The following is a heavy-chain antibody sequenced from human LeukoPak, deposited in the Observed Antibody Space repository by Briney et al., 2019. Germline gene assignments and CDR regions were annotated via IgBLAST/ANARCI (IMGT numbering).Heavy chain of an antibody. D-gene: IGHD5-24*01. CDR2: IKQDGSGK. V-gene: IGHV3-7*01. CDR1: GFTFSSYW. J-gene: IGHJ4*02. CDR3: ARVRDGYGYDFDY. Sequence: PGGSLRLSCAASGFTFSSYWMSWVRQAPGKGLEWVANIKQDGSGKYYVDSVKGRFTISRDNAKNTLYLQMNSLRAEDTAVYYCARVRDGYGYDFDYWGQGTLVTVSS.